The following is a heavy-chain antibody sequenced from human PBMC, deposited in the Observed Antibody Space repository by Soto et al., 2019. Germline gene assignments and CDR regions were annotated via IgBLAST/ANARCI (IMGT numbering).Heavy chain of an antibody. V-gene: IGHV3-23*01. CDR1: GFTFSSHA. Sequence: EVQLLESGGGLVQPGGSLRLSCAVSGFTFSSHAMSWVRQAPGKGRECVSSITGSGDSTYYADSVKGRFTISREKSKSTQYLQMNSLRDEDTAVYYCAKDLQFSGWLSAQTFDYWGQGTQVTGTS. D-gene: IGHD6-19*01. CDR2: ITGSGDST. J-gene: IGHJ4*02. CDR3: AKDLQFSGWLSAQTFDY.